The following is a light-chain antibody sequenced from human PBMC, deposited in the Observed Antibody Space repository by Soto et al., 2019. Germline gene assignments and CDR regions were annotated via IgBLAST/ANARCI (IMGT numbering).Light chain of an antibody. CDR3: QQFGGSPMYT. V-gene: IGKV3-20*01. Sequence: EIVLTQSAGTLSLSPGERATLSCRASHIVSTTYLAWYQQKPGQAPRLLIYGSSSRAPGIPDRFSGSVSGTDFTLTISRLEPDEFAVYYCQQFGGSPMYTFGQGTKLEIK. CDR2: GSS. J-gene: IGKJ2*01. CDR1: HIVSTTY.